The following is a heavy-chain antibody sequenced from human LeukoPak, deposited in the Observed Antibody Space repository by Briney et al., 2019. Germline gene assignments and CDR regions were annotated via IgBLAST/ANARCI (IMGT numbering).Heavy chain of an antibody. CDR2: ISGSGGST. J-gene: IGHJ4*02. CDR1: GFTFSSYE. Sequence: GGSLRLSCAASGFTFSSYEMNWVRQAPGKGLEWVSAISGSGGSTYYADSVKGRFTISRDNSKNTLYLQMNSLRAEDTAVYYCAKDRGSYYDSSGYLRDWGQGTLVTVSS. CDR3: AKDRGSYYDSSGYLRD. D-gene: IGHD3-22*01. V-gene: IGHV3-23*01.